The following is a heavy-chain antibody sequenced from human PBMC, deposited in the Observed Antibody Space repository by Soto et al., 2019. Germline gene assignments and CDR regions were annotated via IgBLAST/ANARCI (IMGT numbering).Heavy chain of an antibody. D-gene: IGHD6-19*01. V-gene: IGHV3-49*03. CDR3: TAQGDSSGLFDY. Sequence: GGSLRLSCPTHGFPFVDYAMRLFRQAPGKGLEWVGFIRSKAYGGTTEYAASVKGRFTISRDDSKSIAYLQMNSLKTEDTAVYYCTAQGDSSGLFDYWGQGP. J-gene: IGHJ4*02. CDR1: GFPFVDYA. CDR2: IRSKAYGGTT.